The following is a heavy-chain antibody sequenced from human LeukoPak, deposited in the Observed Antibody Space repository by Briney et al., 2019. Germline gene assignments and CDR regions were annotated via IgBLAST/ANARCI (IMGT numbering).Heavy chain of an antibody. CDR3: ARGPWGATYYDYVWGSYGNWFDP. CDR1: GFTFSGSA. J-gene: IGHJ5*02. CDR2: IRSKPNSYAT. Sequence: PGGSLRLSCAASGFTFSGSAMHWVRQASGKGLEWVGRIRSKPNSYATAYAASVTGRFTISRDDSKNPAYLQMNSLKTEDTAVYYCARGPWGATYYDYVWGSYGNWFDPWGQGTLVTVSS. V-gene: IGHV3-73*01. D-gene: IGHD3-16*01.